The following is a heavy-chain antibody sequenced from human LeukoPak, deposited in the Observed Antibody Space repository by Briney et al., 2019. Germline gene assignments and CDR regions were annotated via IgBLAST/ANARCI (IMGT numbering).Heavy chain of an antibody. CDR2: FYYSGFA. V-gene: IGHV4-39*07. D-gene: IGHD3-22*01. CDR3: ARGDYYDTSGPFDY. J-gene: IGHJ4*02. Sequence: TFSSYAMSWVRQPPGKGLEWIGSFYYSGFAYYNPSLKSRVTISIDTSKNQLSLSLSSVTAADTAIYYCARGDYYDTSGPFDYWGQGALVTVSS. CDR1: TFSSYA.